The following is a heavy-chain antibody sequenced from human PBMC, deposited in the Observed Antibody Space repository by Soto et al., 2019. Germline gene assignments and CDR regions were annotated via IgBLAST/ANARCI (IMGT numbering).Heavy chain of an antibody. CDR2: ISGSGGST. V-gene: IGHV3-23*01. D-gene: IGHD4-17*01. Sequence: GSLRLSCAASGFTFSSYAMSWVRQAPGKGLGWVSAISGSGGSTYYADSVKGRFTISRDNSKNTLYLQMNSLRAEDTAVYYCAKDRSGDYGHYYMDVWGKGTTVTVSS. J-gene: IGHJ6*03. CDR3: AKDRSGDYGHYYMDV. CDR1: GFTFSSYA.